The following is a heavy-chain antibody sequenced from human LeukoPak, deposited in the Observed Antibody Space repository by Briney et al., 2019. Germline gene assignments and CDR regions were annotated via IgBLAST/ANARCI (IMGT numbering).Heavy chain of an antibody. V-gene: IGHV1-58*01. Sequence: GSSVKVSCKSTVFTFTISAVQWVRQARAQGLEWIGWIVVGSGNTDYAQNFQERVTIIRDMSTTTAYMELSSLRSEDTAVYYCAADIDYYDGSVHYKNFDYWGQGTLVTVSS. CDR3: AADIDYYDGSVHYKNFDY. D-gene: IGHD3-22*01. J-gene: IGHJ4*02. CDR1: VFTFTISA. CDR2: IVVGSGNT.